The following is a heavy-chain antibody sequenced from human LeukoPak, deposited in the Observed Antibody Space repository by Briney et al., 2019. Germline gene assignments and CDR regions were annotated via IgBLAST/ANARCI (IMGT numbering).Heavy chain of an antibody. CDR1: GGSISSSSYY. CDR2: IYYSGST. J-gene: IGHJ4*02. V-gene: IGHV4-39*01. CDR3: ARQGMKWLQLGYFDY. D-gene: IGHD5-24*01. Sequence: PSETLSLTCTVSGGSISSSSYYWGWIRQPPGKGLEWIGSIYYSGSTYYNPSLKSRVTISVDTSKNQFSLKLSSVTAADTAVYYCARQGMKWLQLGYFDYWGQGTLVTVSS.